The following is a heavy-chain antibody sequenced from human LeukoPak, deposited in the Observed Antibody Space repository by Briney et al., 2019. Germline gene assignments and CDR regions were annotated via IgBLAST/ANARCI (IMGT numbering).Heavy chain of an antibody. V-gene: IGHV3-21*01. CDR1: GFTFSSYS. CDR2: ISSSSSYI. J-gene: IGHJ4*02. D-gene: IGHD5-24*01. CDR3: ARMDGYNLATIDY. Sequence: GGSLRLSCAASGFTFSSYSMNWVRQAPGKGLEWVSSISSSSSYIYYADSVKGRFTISRDNAKNSLYLQMNSLRAEDTAVYYCARMDGYNLATIDYWGQGTLVTVSS.